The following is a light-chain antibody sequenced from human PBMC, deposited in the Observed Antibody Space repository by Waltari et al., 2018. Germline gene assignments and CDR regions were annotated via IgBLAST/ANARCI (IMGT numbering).Light chain of an antibody. V-gene: IGKV1-5*01. CDR2: DAS. CDR1: QHISSW. Sequence: DIQMTQSPSTLSASVVDRVTVTCRASQHISSWLAWYQQKPGKAPKLLIYDASNLENGVPSRFSGSGSGTEFTLTISSLQPDDSATYYCQQYNSFPYTFGQGTKLEIK. CDR3: QQYNSFPYT. J-gene: IGKJ2*01.